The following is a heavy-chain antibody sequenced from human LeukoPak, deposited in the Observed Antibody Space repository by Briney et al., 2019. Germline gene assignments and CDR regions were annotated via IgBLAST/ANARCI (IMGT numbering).Heavy chain of an antibody. CDR2: IKSDGSSI. V-gene: IGHV3-74*01. D-gene: IGHD1-26*01. CDR3: ARDRWDLGRSYDY. J-gene: IGHJ4*02. Sequence: GGSLRLSCAASGFTFSRFGMHWVRQAPGKGLAWVSRIKSDGSSISYADSVKGRFTISRDNAKNTLYLQMNSLRAEDTAVYYCARDRWDLGRSYDYWGQGTLVTVSS. CDR1: GFTFSRFG.